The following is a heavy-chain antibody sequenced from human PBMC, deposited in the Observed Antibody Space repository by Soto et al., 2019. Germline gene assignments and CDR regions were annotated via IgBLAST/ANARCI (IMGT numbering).Heavy chain of an antibody. CDR3: VQTTGWPGFDF. Sequence: EVQLVESGGGLIQPGGSLRLSCAASGFTVSSKYRTWVRQAPGKGLEWVSVIYGGGTTYYADSVKGRFTISRDNSKNTLYLQVNSLRAEDTAVYYCVQTTGWPGFDFWGQGNLVTVSS. CDR2: IYGGGTT. CDR1: GFTVSSKY. D-gene: IGHD6-19*01. J-gene: IGHJ4*02. V-gene: IGHV3-53*01.